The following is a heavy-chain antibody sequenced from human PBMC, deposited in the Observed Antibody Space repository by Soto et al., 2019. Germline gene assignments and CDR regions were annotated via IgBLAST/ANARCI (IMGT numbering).Heavy chain of an antibody. Sequence: GGSLRLSCAGSSFNFTRYSLNWVRQAPGKGLEWVSSISPTSTYTFYADSVKGRFTISRDNAQNSVSLQMNRLGAEDTALYYWARVYSATGSRHFDHWGHGTLVSVSS. V-gene: IGHV3-21*01. CDR3: ARVYSATGSRHFDH. CDR1: SFNFTRYS. J-gene: IGHJ4*01. CDR2: ISPTSTYT. D-gene: IGHD3-9*01.